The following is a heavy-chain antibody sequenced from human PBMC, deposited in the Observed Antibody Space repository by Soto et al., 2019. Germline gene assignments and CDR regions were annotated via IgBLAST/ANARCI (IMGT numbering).Heavy chain of an antibody. Sequence: ASVKVSCKASGYSFSTYGMHWVRQAPGQSLEWMGWLNGGTGQTRYSQRFQDRLIITRDTSASTGYMELGSLRSEDTAVYYCARGKGMEENYFYHGMDIWGQGTTVTVSS. CDR2: LNGGTGQT. J-gene: IGHJ6*02. CDR3: ARGKGMEENYFYHGMDI. CDR1: GYSFSTYG. D-gene: IGHD3-10*01. V-gene: IGHV1-3*01.